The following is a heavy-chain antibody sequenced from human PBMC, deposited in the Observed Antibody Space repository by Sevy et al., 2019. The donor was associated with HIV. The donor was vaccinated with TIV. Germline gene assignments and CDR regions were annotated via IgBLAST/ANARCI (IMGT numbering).Heavy chain of an antibody. CDR3: ARAYSGGWPQGAWTDY. Sequence: GGSLRLSCAASGFTFSTYSMNWVRQAPGKGLEWVSYISRSSRTIYYASSVEGRFTISRDNAKNSLSLQINSLRADDTAVYYCARAYSGGWPQGAWTDYWGQGTLVTVSS. J-gene: IGHJ4*02. D-gene: IGHD6-19*01. V-gene: IGHV3-48*01. CDR2: ISRSSRTI. CDR1: GFTFSTYS.